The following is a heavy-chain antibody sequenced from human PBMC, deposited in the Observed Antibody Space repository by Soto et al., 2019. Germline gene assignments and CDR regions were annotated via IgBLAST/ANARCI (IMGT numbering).Heavy chain of an antibody. CDR3: ARGSRCATTKY. CDR2: SSAYNGNT. Sequence: QVQLVQSGAEVKKPGASVKVSCKASGYTFTSYGISWVRQAPGQGLERMGWSSAYNGNTNSAQKLKGSVTMTKDTSTSTSYMELRSLRSDDTAVYYGARGSRCATTKYWGQGHLVTLSS. CDR1: GYTFTSYG. D-gene: IGHD6-13*01. V-gene: IGHV1-18*01. J-gene: IGHJ4*02.